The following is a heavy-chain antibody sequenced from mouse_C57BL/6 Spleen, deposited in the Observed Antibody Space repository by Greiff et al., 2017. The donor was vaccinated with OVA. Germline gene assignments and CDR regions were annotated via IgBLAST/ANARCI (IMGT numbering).Heavy chain of an antibody. CDR1: GYTFTSYW. V-gene: IGHV1-5*01. CDR2: IYPGNSDT. CDR3: TRDYGSSYWYFDF. Sequence: EVQLQQSGTVLARPGASVKMSCKTSGYTFTSYWMHWVKQRPGQGLEWIGAIYPGNSDTSYNQKFKGKAKLTAGTSARTASMELSSLTNEDSAVYYCTRDYGSSYWYFDFWGTGTTVTVSS. D-gene: IGHD1-1*01. J-gene: IGHJ1*03.